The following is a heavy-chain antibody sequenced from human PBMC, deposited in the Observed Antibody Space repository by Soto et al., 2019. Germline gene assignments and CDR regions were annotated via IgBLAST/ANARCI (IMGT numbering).Heavy chain of an antibody. V-gene: IGHV3-11*06. CDR3: ARVTGYCSGGSCYPRY. CDR2: ISSSSSYT. CDR1: GFTFSDYY. D-gene: IGHD2-15*01. Sequence: PGGSLRLSCAASGFTFSDYYMSWIRQAPGKGLEWVSYISSSSSYTNYADSVKGRFTISRDNAKNSLYLQMNSLRAEDTAVYYCARVTGYCSGGSCYPRYWGQGTLVTVS. J-gene: IGHJ4*02.